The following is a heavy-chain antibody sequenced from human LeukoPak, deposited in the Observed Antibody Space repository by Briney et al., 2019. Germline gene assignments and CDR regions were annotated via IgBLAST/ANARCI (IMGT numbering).Heavy chain of an antibody. CDR2: ISSCSSYI. Sequence: GGSLRLSCAASGFTFSSYSMNWVRQAPGKGLEWVSSISSCSSYIYYADSVKGLFTISRDNAKNSLYLQMNSLRAEDTAVYYCARGPRYYDFWIGFDPWGQGTLVTVSS. V-gene: IGHV3-21*01. CDR3: ARGPRYYDFWIGFDP. D-gene: IGHD3-3*01. CDR1: GFTFSSYS. J-gene: IGHJ5*02.